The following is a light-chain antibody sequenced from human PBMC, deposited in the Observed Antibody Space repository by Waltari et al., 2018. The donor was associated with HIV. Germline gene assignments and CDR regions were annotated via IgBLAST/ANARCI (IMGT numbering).Light chain of an antibody. Sequence: QSALTQPASVSGSPGQSITISCTGTSSDGGTYKFVSWYEQHPGKAPKLTIYEVSNRSSGVSNRFSGSKSGNTASLTISGLQAEDEADYYCSSYTSNNIVIFGGGTKLTVL. CDR3: SSYTSNNIVI. J-gene: IGLJ2*01. CDR2: EVS. CDR1: SSDGGTYKF. V-gene: IGLV2-14*01.